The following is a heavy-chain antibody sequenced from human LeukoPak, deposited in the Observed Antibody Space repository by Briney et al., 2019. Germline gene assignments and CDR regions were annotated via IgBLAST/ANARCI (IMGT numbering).Heavy chain of an antibody. J-gene: IGHJ4*02. D-gene: IGHD2-15*01. CDR3: ANGWSPDC. Sequence: GGSLRLSCAASGFTFSSYAMSWVRQAPGKGLEWASGISGSGGSTYYADSVKGRFTIFRDNSKNTLYLQMNSLRAEDTAVYHCANGWSPDCWGRGTLVTVSS. V-gene: IGHV3-23*01. CDR2: ISGSGGST. CDR1: GFTFSSYA.